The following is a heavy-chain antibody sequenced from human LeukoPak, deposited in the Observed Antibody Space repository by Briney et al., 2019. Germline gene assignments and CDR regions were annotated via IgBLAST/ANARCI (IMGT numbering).Heavy chain of an antibody. J-gene: IGHJ4*02. D-gene: IGHD2-15*01. V-gene: IGHV3-21*01. CDR1: GFTFSSYS. Sequence: GGSLRLSCAASGFTFSSYSMKWVREARGKGLEWVSYISSSSSYIYYADSVKGRFTISRDNAKNSLYLQMNSLRAEDAAVYFFASPRGHRSGAGCYYYWGPGNLVTVSS. CDR2: ISSSSSYI. CDR3: ASPRGHRSGAGCYYY.